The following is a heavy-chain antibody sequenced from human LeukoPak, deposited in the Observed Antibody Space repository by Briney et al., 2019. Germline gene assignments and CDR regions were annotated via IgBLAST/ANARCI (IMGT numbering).Heavy chain of an antibody. CDR1: GFTFTDYW. D-gene: IGHD4-17*01. J-gene: IGHJ5*02. CDR3: ARGGDYYH. V-gene: IGHV3-74*03. CDR2: INFDGNII. Sequence: GGSMRLSCAASGFTFTDYWMHWVRQVPGKGLVWVSRINFDGNIITYADSVKGRFTISRDNAKKTLYLQMNSLKAEDTAIYFCARGGDYYHWGQGTLLTVSS.